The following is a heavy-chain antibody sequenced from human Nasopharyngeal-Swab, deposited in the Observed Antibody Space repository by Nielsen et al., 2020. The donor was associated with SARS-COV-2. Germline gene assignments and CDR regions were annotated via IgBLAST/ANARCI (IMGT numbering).Heavy chain of an antibody. V-gene: IGHV5-51*01. Sequence: GESRKIAWKGSGYTFTSNWIGWVRHMPGKGLEWMGFIYPSDSETTYSPSFQGQVIISVDKSIATAYLQWNSLKASDSGIYYCALSSSSSGAYFAWGQGTLVTVSS. CDR1: GYTFTSNW. CDR3: ALSSSSSGAYFA. CDR2: IYPSDSET. J-gene: IGHJ5*02. D-gene: IGHD2/OR15-2a*01.